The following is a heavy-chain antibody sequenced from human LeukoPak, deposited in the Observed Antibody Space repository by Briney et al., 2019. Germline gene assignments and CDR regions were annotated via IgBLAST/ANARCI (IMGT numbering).Heavy chain of an antibody. V-gene: IGHV1-18*01. CDR3: AREGVYDYVWGSYPAFDS. J-gene: IGHJ4*02. CDR2: ISAYNGNT. Sequence: ASVKVSCKASGYTFTSYGISWVRQAPGQGLEWMGWISAYNGNTNYAQKLRGRVTMTTDTSTSTAYMELRSLRSDDTAVYYCAREGVYDYVWGSYPAFDSWGEGTLVTVSS. D-gene: IGHD3-16*02. CDR1: GYTFTSYG.